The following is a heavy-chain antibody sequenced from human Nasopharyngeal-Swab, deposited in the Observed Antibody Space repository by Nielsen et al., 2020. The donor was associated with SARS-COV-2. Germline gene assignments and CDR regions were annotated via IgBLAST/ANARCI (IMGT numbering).Heavy chain of an antibody. D-gene: IGHD3-3*01. CDR3: ARDGLDYDFWSAYFMDV. J-gene: IGHJ6*02. V-gene: IGHV3-21*01. Sequence: GGSLSLSCAASGLTFNNYNFNWVRQAPGKGLEWVSSISSSSSYIYYADSVKGRFTISRDNAKNSLYLQMNSLRAEDTAVYYCARDGLDYDFWSAYFMDVWGQGTTVTVSS. CDR2: ISSSSSYI. CDR1: GLTFNNYN.